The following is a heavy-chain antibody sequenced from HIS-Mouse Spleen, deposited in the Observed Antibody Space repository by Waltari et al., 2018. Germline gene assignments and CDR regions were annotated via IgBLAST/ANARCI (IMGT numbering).Heavy chain of an antibody. V-gene: IGHV3-33*06. Sequence: QVQLVESGGGVVQPGRSLRLSCAASGFTFSSYGLHWVRQAPGRGLEWVVVIWDGGSNKYSGDSGDGRFTISRDNSKNTLYLQMNSLRAEDTAVYYCAKGGLMVYAIGDYWGQGTLVTVSS. CDR2: IWDGGSNK. CDR1: GFTFSSYG. CDR3: AKGGLMVYAIGDY. J-gene: IGHJ4*02. D-gene: IGHD2-8*01.